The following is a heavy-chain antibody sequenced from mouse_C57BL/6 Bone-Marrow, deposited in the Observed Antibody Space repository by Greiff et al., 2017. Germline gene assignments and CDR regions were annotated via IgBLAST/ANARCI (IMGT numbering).Heavy chain of an antibody. Sequence: VQLQQSGAGLVRPGASVKLSCTASGFNIKDDYMHWVRQRPEQGLEWIGWIDPENGDTEYASKFQGKATITADTSSNTDYLQLSSLTSEDTAVYYCTTPATYSFDYWGQGTTLTVSS. CDR1: GFNIKDDY. CDR3: TTPATYSFDY. CDR2: IDPENGDT. V-gene: IGHV14-4*01. J-gene: IGHJ2*01. D-gene: IGHD1-1*01.